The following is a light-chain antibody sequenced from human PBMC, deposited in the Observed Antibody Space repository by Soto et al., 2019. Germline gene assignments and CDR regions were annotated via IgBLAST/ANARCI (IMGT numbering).Light chain of an antibody. J-gene: IGKJ1*01. Sequence: DIQMTQSPSTLSASVGDRVTITCRASQFVSIWLAWYQQKPGKAPNLLIYRASSLEVGVPSRFSGSGSGTEFTLTIDSLQPDDFARYYCQQYSSYWTFGQGSKVEIK. CDR1: QFVSIW. V-gene: IGKV1-5*03. CDR3: QQYSSYWT. CDR2: RAS.